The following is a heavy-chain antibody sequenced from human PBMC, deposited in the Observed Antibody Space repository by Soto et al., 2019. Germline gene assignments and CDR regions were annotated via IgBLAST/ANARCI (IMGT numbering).Heavy chain of an antibody. V-gene: IGHV3-30*04. J-gene: IGHJ6*02. CDR2: ISYDGSNK. Sequence: PGGSLRLSCTASGFTFGDYAMSWFRQAPGKGLEWVAVISYDGSNKYYADSVKGRFTISRDNSKNTLYLQMNSLRAEDTAVYYCAKDLGGAFDFWSGYYSYYYGMDVWGQGTTVTVSS. CDR3: AKDLGGAFDFWSGYYSYYYGMDV. CDR1: GFTFGDYA. D-gene: IGHD3-3*01.